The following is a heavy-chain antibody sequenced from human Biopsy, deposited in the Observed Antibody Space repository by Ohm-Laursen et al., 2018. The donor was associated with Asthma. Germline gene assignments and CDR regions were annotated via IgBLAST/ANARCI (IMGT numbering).Heavy chain of an antibody. CDR3: ARAVDYSHYYGIDV. CDR1: GYTLNSAG. J-gene: IGHJ6*02. V-gene: IGHV1-18*01. D-gene: IGHD3-10*01. CDR2: ISVYNGNT. Sequence: SVKVSCKISGYTLNSAGITWVRQAPGQGLEWMGWISVYNGNTKVAQKLQDRVTMITDTSTSTAYMELRSLRSDDTAVYFCARAVDYSHYYGIDVWGQETTVTVS.